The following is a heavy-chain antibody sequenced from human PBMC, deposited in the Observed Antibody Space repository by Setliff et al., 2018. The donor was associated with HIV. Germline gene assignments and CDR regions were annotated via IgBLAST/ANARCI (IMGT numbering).Heavy chain of an antibody. Sequence: ASVKVSCKASGYTFTSYGISWVRQAPGQGLEWMGWISAYNGNTNYAQKLQGRVTMTTDTSTSTAYMELRGLRSDDTAVYYCARNFGLSPSGKYYYYYGMDIWGQGTTVTVSS. J-gene: IGHJ6*02. V-gene: IGHV1-18*01. D-gene: IGHD3-10*01. CDR3: ARNFGLSPSGKYYYYYGMDI. CDR2: ISAYNGNT. CDR1: GYTFTSYG.